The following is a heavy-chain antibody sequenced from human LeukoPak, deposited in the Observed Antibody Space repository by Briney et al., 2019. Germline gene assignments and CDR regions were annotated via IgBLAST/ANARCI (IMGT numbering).Heavy chain of an antibody. D-gene: IGHD1-1*01. CDR1: GYTFIGYY. V-gene: IGHV1-2*02. CDR3: ARGGGGATGIPDAFDI. CDR2: INPKSGGT. Sequence: ASVKVSCKASGYTFIGYYIHWVRQAPGQGLEWMGWINPKSGGTNYAQKFQGRVTMTRDTSISTAYMELSRLRSDDTAVYYCARGGGGATGIPDAFDIWGQGTMVTVSS. J-gene: IGHJ3*02.